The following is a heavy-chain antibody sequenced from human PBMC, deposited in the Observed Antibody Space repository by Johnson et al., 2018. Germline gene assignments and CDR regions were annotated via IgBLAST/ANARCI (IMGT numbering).Heavy chain of an antibody. Sequence: VQLVQSGGGLVQPGGSLRLSCAASGFTFSSYSMNWVRPTPEKGLEWVSYISSTSSTIYYADSVKGRFTISRDNAKNSVFLHMTSLRDEDTAVYYCARDPVTTAHYFDYWGQGTLVTVSS. J-gene: IGHJ4*02. CDR3: ARDPVTTAHYFDY. CDR2: ISSTSSTI. D-gene: IGHD4-17*01. V-gene: IGHV3-48*02. CDR1: GFTFSSYS.